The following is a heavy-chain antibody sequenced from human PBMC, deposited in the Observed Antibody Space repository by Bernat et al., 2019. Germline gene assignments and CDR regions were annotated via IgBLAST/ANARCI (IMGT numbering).Heavy chain of an antibody. J-gene: IGHJ5*02. CDR3: ATSSGWNHFGDH. D-gene: IGHD6-19*01. CDR1: GFIFSRYG. V-gene: IGHV3-33*01. Sequence: QVQLVESGGGVVQPGRSLRLSCAASGFIFSRYGMHWVRQAPGKGLEWVAVIWYDGSNKYYVDSVKGRFTISRDDSKNTLYLQMSSLRAEDTAVYYCATSSGWNHFGDHWGQGTLVSVSS. CDR2: IWYDGSNK.